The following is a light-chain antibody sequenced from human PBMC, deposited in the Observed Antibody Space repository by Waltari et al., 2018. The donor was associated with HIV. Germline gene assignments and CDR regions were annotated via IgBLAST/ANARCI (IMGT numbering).Light chain of an antibody. Sequence: DIVMTQSPNSLAVSLGERATINCRSSRTILYSSNNQNYLAWYQQKPGQSPKVLIYWASTRASGVPDRFSGSVSGTNFSLTISSLQSDDVAVYFCQQYYTIGPTFGGGTKVE. CDR2: WAS. CDR1: RTILYSSNNQNY. CDR3: QQYYTIGPT. V-gene: IGKV4-1*01. J-gene: IGKJ4*01.